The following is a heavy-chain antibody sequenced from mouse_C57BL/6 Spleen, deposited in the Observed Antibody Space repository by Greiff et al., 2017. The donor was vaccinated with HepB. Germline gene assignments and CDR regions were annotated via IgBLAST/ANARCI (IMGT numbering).Heavy chain of an antibody. CDR1: GFTFSDYY. CDR2: INYDGSST. Sequence: DVHLVESEGGLVQPGSSMKLSCTASGFTFSDYYMAWVRQVPEKGLEWVANINYDGSSTYYLDSLKSRFIISRDNAKNILYLQMSSLKSEDTATYYCAREGGSLLDYWGQGTTLTVSS. V-gene: IGHV5-16*01. D-gene: IGHD1-2*01. J-gene: IGHJ2*01. CDR3: AREGGSLLDY.